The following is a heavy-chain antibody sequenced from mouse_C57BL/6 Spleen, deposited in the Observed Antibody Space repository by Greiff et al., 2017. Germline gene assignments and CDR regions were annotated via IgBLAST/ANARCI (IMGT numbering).Heavy chain of an antibody. CDR3: ARRTFATVVAHYFDD. D-gene: IGHD1-1*01. J-gene: IGHJ2*01. V-gene: IGHV1-18*01. CDR1: GYTFTDYN. CDR2: INPNTGGT. Sequence: VQLQQSGPELVKPGASVKIPCKASGYTFTDYNMDWVKQSHGKSLEWIGDINPNTGGTIYNQKFKGKATLTVDKSSSTAYMELRSLTSEDTAVYYCARRTFATVVAHYFDDWGQGTTRTVSS.